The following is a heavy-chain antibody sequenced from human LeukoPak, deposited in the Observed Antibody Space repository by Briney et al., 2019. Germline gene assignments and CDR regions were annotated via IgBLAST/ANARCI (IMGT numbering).Heavy chain of an antibody. CDR3: MRDPLLPVPGRQGDP. D-gene: IGHD1-1*01. V-gene: IGHV1-2*02. CDR1: GYTFTDFY. CDR2: INPNSGVT. J-gene: IGHJ5*02. Sequence: APVKVSCKASGYTFTDFYIHWVRQAPGQGLEWMGCINPNSGVTTYAQGFQGRVTMTRDTAVKTAYLDLARLTSDDTAVYYCMRDPLLPVPGRQGDPWGQGTLVTVSS.